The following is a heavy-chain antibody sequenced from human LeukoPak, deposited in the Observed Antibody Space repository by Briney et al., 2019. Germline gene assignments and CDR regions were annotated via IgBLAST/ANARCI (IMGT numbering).Heavy chain of an antibody. CDR1: GDSVSSNSAA. Sequence: SQTLSLTCAISGDSVSSNSAAWNWIRQSPSRGLEWLGRTYYRSKWYNDYAVSVKSRITINPDTSKNQFSLQLNSVTPEDTAVYYCARDPSPTLRFLEWLLPTGDAFDIWGQGTMVTVSS. CDR3: ARDPSPTLRFLEWLLPTGDAFDI. CDR2: TYYRSKWYN. J-gene: IGHJ3*02. V-gene: IGHV6-1*01. D-gene: IGHD3-3*01.